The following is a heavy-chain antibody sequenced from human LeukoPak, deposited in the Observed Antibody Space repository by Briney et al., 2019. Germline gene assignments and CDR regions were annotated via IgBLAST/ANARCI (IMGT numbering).Heavy chain of an antibody. J-gene: IGHJ4*02. CDR2: ISAYNGNT. CDR3: ARDKKVVPADY. V-gene: IGHV1-18*01. CDR1: GGTFISYA. D-gene: IGHD2-2*01. Sequence: ASVKVSCKASGGTFISYAISWVRQAPGQGLEWMGWISAYNGNTNYAQKLQGRVTMTTDTSTSTAYMELRSLRSDDTAVYYCARDKKVVPADYWGQGTLVTVSS.